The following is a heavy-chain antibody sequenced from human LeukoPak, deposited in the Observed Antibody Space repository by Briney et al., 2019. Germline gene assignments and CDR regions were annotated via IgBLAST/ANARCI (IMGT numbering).Heavy chain of an antibody. CDR1: GGSVSSSSYY. D-gene: IGHD3-22*01. CDR2: IYYSGST. Sequence: SETLSLTCTVSGGSVSSSSYYWGWIRQPPGKGLEWIGSIYYSGSTYYNPSLKSRVTISVDTSKNQFSLKLSSVTAADTAAYYCARDRGYYYDSSGGLVFDYWGQGTLVTVSS. CDR3: ARDRGYYYDSSGGLVFDY. V-gene: IGHV4-39*07. J-gene: IGHJ4*02.